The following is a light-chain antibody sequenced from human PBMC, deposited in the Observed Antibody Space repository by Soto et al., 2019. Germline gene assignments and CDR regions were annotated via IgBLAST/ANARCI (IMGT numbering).Light chain of an antibody. CDR2: STN. J-gene: IGLJ2*01. Sequence: QSVVTQEPSLTVSPGGTVTLTCASSTGAVTSGYYPNWLQQRPGQAPRALIYSTNNQYSWTPARFSGSLLGGKAALTLSGVQPEDEADYYCLLYFGGQLGVFGGGTKLTVL. V-gene: IGLV7-43*01. CDR3: LLYFGGQLGV. CDR1: TGAVTSGYY.